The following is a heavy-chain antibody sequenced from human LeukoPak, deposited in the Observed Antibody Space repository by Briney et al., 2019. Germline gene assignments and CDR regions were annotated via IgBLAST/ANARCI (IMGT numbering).Heavy chain of an antibody. D-gene: IGHD2-2*01. Sequence: GASVKVSCTASGYTFTSYGISWVRQAPGQGLEWMGWISAYNGNTNYAQKLQGRVTMTTDTSTSTAYMELRSLRSDDTAVYYCARDTLWVVPAARGVVFDYWGQGTLVTVSS. CDR1: GYTFTSYG. J-gene: IGHJ4*02. CDR2: ISAYNGNT. V-gene: IGHV1-18*01. CDR3: ARDTLWVVPAARGVVFDY.